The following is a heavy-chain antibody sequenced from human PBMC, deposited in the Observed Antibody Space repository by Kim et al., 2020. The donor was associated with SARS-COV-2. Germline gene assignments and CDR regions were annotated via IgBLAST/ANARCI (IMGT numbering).Heavy chain of an antibody. CDR2: ISSSGSTL. V-gene: IGHV3-11*01. CDR1: GFSFSDYY. D-gene: IGHD5-12*01. J-gene: IGHJ4*02. Sequence: GGSLRLSCAASGFSFSDYYMSWIRQAPGKGLEWVAHISSSGSTLDHADSVKGRFTISRDNAENSLYLQMDNLRADDTAVYYCARKKSSGYELDYWGQGIL. CDR3: ARKKSSGYELDY.